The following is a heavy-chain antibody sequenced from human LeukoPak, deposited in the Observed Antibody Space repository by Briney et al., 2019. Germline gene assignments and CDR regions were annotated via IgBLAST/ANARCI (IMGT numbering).Heavy chain of an antibody. J-gene: IGHJ6*02. CDR3: ARINYGDYRYGMDV. V-gene: IGHV1-8*01. CDR1: GYTFTSYD. D-gene: IGHD4-17*01. Sequence: ASVKVSCKASGYTFTSYDINWVRQATGQGLGWMGWMNPNSGNTGYAQKFQGRVTMTRDTSINTAYMELSSLRSEDTAVYYCARINYGDYRYGMDVWGQGTTVTVSS. CDR2: MNPNSGNT.